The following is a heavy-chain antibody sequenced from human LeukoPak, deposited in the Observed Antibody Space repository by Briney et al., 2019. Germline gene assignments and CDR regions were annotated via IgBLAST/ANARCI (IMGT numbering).Heavy chain of an antibody. CDR3: AKDGASIAARTAYYYMDV. CDR1: GFTFSSYG. J-gene: IGHJ6*03. D-gene: IGHD6-6*01. Sequence: PGGSLRLSCAASGFTFSSYGMHWVRQAPGKGLEWVSAISGSGGSTYYADSVKGRFTISRDNSKNTLYLQMNSLRAEDTAVYYCAKDGASIAARTAYYYMDVWGKGTTVTVSS. CDR2: ISGSGGST. V-gene: IGHV3-23*01.